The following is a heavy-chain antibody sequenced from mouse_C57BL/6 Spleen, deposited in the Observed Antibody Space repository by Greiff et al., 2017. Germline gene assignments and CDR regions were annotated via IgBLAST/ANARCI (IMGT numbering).Heavy chain of an antibody. V-gene: IGHV1-15*01. J-gene: IGHJ1*03. CDR1: GYTFTDYE. CDR3: TRSRRYFDV. Sequence: VKLMESGAELVRPGASVTLSCKASGYTFTDYEMHWVKQTPVHGLEWIGAIDPETGGTAYNQKFKGKAILTVAKSSSTAYMELRSLPSEDSAVYYCTRSRRYFDVWGTGTTVTVSS. CDR2: IDPETGGT.